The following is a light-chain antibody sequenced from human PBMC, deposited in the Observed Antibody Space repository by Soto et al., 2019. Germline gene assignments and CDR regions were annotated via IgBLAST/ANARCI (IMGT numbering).Light chain of an antibody. V-gene: IGKV1-5*03. CDR2: KAS. J-gene: IGKJ1*01. CDR1: QRIDTW. CDR3: QEYRNNYGT. Sequence: DIQMTQSPATLAASVGDRVSITCRASQRIDTWLAWYQQKPGKAPNLLIYKASRLQSGVPSRFSGSGSGTEFTLTISSLQPEDFATYYCQEYRNNYGTFGQGPKLDIK.